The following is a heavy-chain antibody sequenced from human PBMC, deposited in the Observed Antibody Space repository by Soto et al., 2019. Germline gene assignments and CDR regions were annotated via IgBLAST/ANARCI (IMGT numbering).Heavy chain of an antibody. J-gene: IGHJ4*02. Sequence: GGSLRLSCAASGFTFSSYAMSWVRQAPGKGLEWVSAISGSGGSTYYADSVKGRFTISRDNSKNTLYLQMNSLRAEDTAVYYCSKAYDFWSGYALSLFDYWGQGTLVTVSS. CDR3: SKAYDFWSGYALSLFDY. CDR2: ISGSGGST. V-gene: IGHV3-23*01. D-gene: IGHD3-3*01. CDR1: GFTFSSYA.